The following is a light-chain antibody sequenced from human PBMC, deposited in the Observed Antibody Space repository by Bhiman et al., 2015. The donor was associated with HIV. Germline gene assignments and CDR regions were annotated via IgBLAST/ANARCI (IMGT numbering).Light chain of an antibody. V-gene: IGLV2-8*01. CDR3: QSYDASLRGSV. J-gene: IGLJ2*01. CDR2: EVS. CDR1: SSDVGAYNY. Sequence: QSALTQPPSASGSPGQSVTISCAGTSSDVGAYNYVSWYQQHPGKAPKLMIYEVSKRPSGVPDRFSGSKSGTSSSLAITGLQAEDEADYYCQSYDASLRGSVFGGGTKLTVL.